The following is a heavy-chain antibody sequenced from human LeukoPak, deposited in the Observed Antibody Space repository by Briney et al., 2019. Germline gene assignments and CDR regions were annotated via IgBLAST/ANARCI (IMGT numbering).Heavy chain of an antibody. CDR2: IFYTGTT. D-gene: IGHD6-13*01. V-gene: IGHV4-59*01. CDR3: ARLLPTSAGRDY. J-gene: IGHJ4*02. Sequence: SETLSLTFTVSGGSISTYSWSWVRQPPGKGLEWIGYIFYTGTTNYNPSLSSRVSMSIDPSRNQFSLKLTSLTAADTAIYYCARLLPTSAGRDYWGQGTLVTVSS. CDR1: GGSISTYS.